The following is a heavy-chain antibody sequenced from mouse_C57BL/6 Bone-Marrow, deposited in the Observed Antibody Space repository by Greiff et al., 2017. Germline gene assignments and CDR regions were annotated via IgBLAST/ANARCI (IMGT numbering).Heavy chain of an antibody. V-gene: IGHV1-64*01. CDR1: GYTFTSYW. D-gene: IGHD1-1*01. CDR3: ATNSYYYGSRGYFDV. Sequence: VQLQQPGAELVKPGASVKLSCKASGYTFTSYWMHWVKQRPGQGLEWIGMIHPNSGSTNYNEKFKSKATLTVDKSSSTAYMQLSSLTSEDSAVYYGATNSYYYGSRGYFDVWGTGTTVTVSS. J-gene: IGHJ1*03. CDR2: IHPNSGST.